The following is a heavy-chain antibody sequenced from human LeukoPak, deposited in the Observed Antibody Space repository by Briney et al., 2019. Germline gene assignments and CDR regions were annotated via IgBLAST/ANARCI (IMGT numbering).Heavy chain of an antibody. CDR1: GFTVSTKY. V-gene: IGHV3-66*01. CDR3: ARETPRRGETRDGYR. D-gene: IGHD5-24*01. J-gene: IGHJ4*02. Sequence: GGSLRLPCAASGFTVSTKYMSWVRQAPGKGLEWVSVIFSGGITEYADSVKGRFTISRDNPKNLLFLQINSLRVEDTAVYYCARETPRRGETRDGYRWGQGTVVTVSS. CDR2: IFSGGIT.